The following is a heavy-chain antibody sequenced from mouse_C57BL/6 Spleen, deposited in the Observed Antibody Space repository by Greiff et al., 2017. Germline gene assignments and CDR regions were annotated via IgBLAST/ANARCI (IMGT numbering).Heavy chain of an antibody. V-gene: IGHV2-4*01. CDR1: GFSLTSYG. CDR3: GKNYYVRSVAY. D-gene: IGHD1-1*01. J-gene: IGHJ3*01. Sequence: QVQLQQSVPGLVQPSQSLSITCTVSGFSLTSYGVHWVRQPPGKGLEWLGVIWSGGSTDYHAAFISRMGISTDNTKSHVFFKMNSLLADDTAIYYYGKNYYVRSVAYRGSGTLVPVSA. CDR2: IWSGGST.